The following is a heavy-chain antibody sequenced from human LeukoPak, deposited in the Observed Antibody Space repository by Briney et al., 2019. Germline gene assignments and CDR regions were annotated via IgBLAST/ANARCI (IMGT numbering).Heavy chain of an antibody. CDR2: IYYSGST. CDR3: ARSRGAPASTEFVP. Sequence: SETLSLTCTVSGGSINSYYWSWIRQPPGKGLEWIGYIYYSGSTNYNPSLKSRVTISVDTSKNQFSLKLSSVAAADSAVYYCARSRGAPASTEFVPWGQGTLVTVSS. CDR1: GGSINSYY. V-gene: IGHV4-59*01. J-gene: IGHJ5*02. D-gene: IGHD6-13*01.